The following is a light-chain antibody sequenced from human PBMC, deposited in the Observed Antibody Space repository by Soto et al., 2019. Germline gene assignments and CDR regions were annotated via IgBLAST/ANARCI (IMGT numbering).Light chain of an antibody. V-gene: IGKV3-11*01. CDR3: QQRSDWPIT. CDR1: QSVSSY. Sequence: EIVLTQFPATLSLSPGERATVSCRASQSVSSYLAWYQQKPGQAPRLLIYDVSTRATGIPARFSGSGSGTDFTLTITSLEPEDFAVYSCQQRSDWPITFGQGTRLENK. J-gene: IGKJ5*01. CDR2: DVS.